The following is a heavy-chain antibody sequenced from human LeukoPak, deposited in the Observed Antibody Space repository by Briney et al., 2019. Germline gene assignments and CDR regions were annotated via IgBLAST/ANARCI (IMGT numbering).Heavy chain of an antibody. Sequence: GASVKVSCKASGYTFTSYGISWVRQAPGQGLEWMGWISDYNGNTNYAQKLQGRVTMTTDTSTSTAYMELRSLISDDTAVYYCARDLYRDSLPVSWFDPWGQGTLVTVSS. CDR2: ISDYNGNT. CDR3: ARDLYRDSLPVSWFDP. CDR1: GYTFTSYG. D-gene: IGHD4-11*01. J-gene: IGHJ5*02. V-gene: IGHV1-18*01.